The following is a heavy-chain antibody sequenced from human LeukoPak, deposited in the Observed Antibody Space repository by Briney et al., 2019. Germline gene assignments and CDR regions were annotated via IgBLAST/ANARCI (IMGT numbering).Heavy chain of an antibody. Sequence: PGGSLRLSCAASGFTFSSYAMSWVRQAPGKGLEWVSAISGSGGSTYYADSVKGRFTISRDNSKNTLYLQMNSLRAEDTAVYYCAKDRHITMIVVVKVRGAFDIWGQGTMVTVSS. J-gene: IGHJ3*02. V-gene: IGHV3-23*01. CDR2: ISGSGGST. CDR1: GFTFSSYA. D-gene: IGHD3-22*01. CDR3: AKDRHITMIVVVKVRGAFDI.